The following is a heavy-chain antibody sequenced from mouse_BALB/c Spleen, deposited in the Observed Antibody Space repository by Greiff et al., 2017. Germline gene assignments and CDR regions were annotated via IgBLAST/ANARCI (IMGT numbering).Heavy chain of an antibody. Sequence: VQLQQSGAELVRPGASVTLSCKASGYTFTDYEMHWVKQTPVHGLEWIGAIDPETGGTAYNQKFKGKATLTADKSSSTAYMELRSLTSEDSAVYYCTRYGYGAYWGQGTLVTVSA. D-gene: IGHD1-2*01. CDR2: IDPETGGT. V-gene: IGHV1-15*01. CDR1: GYTFTDYE. J-gene: IGHJ3*01. CDR3: TRYGYGAY.